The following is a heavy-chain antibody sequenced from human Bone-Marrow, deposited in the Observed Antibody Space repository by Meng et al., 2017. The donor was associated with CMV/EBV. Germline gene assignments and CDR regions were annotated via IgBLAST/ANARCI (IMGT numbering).Heavy chain of an antibody. D-gene: IGHD1-7*01. CDR2: IKSKTDGGTT. CDR1: GFTFSNAW. CDR3: TTDYPNGNYPIDY. V-gene: IGHV3-15*01. Sequence: GESLKISCAASGFTFSNAWMSWVRQAPGKGLEWVGRIKSKTDGGTTDYAAPVKGRFTISRDDSKNTLYLQMNGLKTEDTAVYYCTTDYPNGNYPIDYWGQGTLVTAPQ. J-gene: IGHJ4*02.